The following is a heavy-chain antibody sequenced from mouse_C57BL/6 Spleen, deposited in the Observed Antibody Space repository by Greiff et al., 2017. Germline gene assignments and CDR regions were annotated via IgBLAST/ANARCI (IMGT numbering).Heavy chain of an antibody. V-gene: IGHV1-59*01. CDR2: IDPSDNYT. D-gene: IGHD4-1*01. CDR1: GYTFTSYW. J-gene: IGHJ4*01. Sequence: QVQLQQPGAELVRPGTSVKLSCKASGYTFTSYWMHWVKQRPGQGLEWIGVIDPSDNYTNYNQKFKGKATLTVDTSSSTAYMQLSSLTSEDSAVYYCAPNWDDYARDYWGQGTSVTVSS. CDR3: APNWDDYARDY.